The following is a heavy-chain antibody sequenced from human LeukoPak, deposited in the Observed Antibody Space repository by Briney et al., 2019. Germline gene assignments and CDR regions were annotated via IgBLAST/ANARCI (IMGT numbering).Heavy chain of an antibody. CDR2: INPNSGGT. J-gene: IGHJ6*02. CDR3: ARVPDYYDSSGQPYYYYGMDV. V-gene: IGHV1-2*06. CDR1: GYTFTGYY. D-gene: IGHD3-22*01. Sequence: ASVKVSCTASGYTFTGYYMHWVRQAPGQGLEWMGRINPNSGGTNYAQKFQGRVTMTRDTSISTAYMELSRLRSDDTAVYYCARVPDYYDSSGQPYYYYGMDVWGQGTTVTVSS.